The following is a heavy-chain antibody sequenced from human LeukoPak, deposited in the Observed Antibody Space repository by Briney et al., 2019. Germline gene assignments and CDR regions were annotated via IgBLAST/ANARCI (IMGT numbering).Heavy chain of an antibody. V-gene: IGHV4-61*08. Sequence: KTSETLSLTCTVSGGPISSGDYYWSWIRQPPGKGLEWIGYVYYSGSTNYNPSLKSRVYISVDTSKNQFSLKLRSVTAADTAVYYCVRAAGSSSWSTWGQGALVTVSS. CDR3: VRAAGSSSWST. CDR2: VYYSGST. CDR1: GGPISSGDYY. J-gene: IGHJ5*02. D-gene: IGHD6-13*01.